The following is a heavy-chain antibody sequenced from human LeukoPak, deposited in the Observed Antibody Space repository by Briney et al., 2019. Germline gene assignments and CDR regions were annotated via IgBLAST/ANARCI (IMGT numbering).Heavy chain of an antibody. D-gene: IGHD3-22*01. CDR2: ISGSGGST. J-gene: IGHJ4*02. CDR1: GFTFSSCA. Sequence: GGSLRLSCAASGFTFSSCAMSWVRQAPGKGLEWVSAISGSGGSTYYADSVKGRFTISRDNSKNTLYLQMNSLRAEDTAVYYCAKEDYYDSSGYYQKKDYWGQGTLVTVSS. CDR3: AKEDYYDSSGYYQKKDY. V-gene: IGHV3-23*01.